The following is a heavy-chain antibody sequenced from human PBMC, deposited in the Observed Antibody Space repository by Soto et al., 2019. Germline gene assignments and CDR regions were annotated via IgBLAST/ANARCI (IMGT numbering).Heavy chain of an antibody. CDR1: GGSISSYY. J-gene: IGHJ4*02. V-gene: IGHV4-59*01. CDR2: IYYSGST. Sequence: TSETLSLTCTVSGGSISSYYWSWIRQPPGKGLEWIGYIYYSGSTNYNPSLKSRVTISVDTSKNQFSLKLSSVTAADTAVYYCARAIAPLRFLEWLRFDYWGQGTLVTVSS. D-gene: IGHD3-3*01. CDR3: ARAIAPLRFLEWLRFDY.